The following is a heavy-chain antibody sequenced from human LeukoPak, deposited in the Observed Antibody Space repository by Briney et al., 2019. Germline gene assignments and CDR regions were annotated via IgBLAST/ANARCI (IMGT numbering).Heavy chain of an antibody. CDR2: IYYSGST. Sequence: PSETLSLTCTVSGGSISSYYWSWIRQPPGKGLEWIGYIYYSGSTNYNPSLKSRVTISVDTSKNQFSLKLSSVTTADTAVYYCAREGGAAVAGTLYWYFDLWGRGTLVTVSS. J-gene: IGHJ2*01. CDR1: GGSISSYY. V-gene: IGHV4-59*01. CDR3: AREGGAAVAGTLYWYFDL. D-gene: IGHD6-19*01.